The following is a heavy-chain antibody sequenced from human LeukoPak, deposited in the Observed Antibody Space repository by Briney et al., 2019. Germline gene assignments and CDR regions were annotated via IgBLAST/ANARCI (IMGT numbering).Heavy chain of an antibody. CDR2: IYYSGST. J-gene: IGHJ4*02. CDR3: AGGKQWLAFDY. D-gene: IGHD6-19*01. V-gene: IGHV4-59*01. Sequence: RSSETLSLTCTVSGGSISSYYWSWIRQPPGKGLEWIGYIYYSGSTNYNPSLKSRVTISVDTSKNQFSLKLSSVTTADTAVYYCAGGKQWLAFDYWGQGTLVTVSS. CDR1: GGSISSYY.